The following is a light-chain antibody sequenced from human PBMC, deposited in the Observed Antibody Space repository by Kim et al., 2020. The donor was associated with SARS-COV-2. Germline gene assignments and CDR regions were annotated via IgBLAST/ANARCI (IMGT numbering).Light chain of an antibody. CDR1: QSISNY. CDR2: AAS. V-gene: IGKV1-39*01. J-gene: IGKJ4*01. CDR3: QQSYSTPQLT. Sequence: DIQMTQSPSSLSASVGDRVTITCRASQSISNYLNWYQQKPGKAPELLNYAASSSQSGVPSRFSGSGSGTDFTLTISSLQPEDFATYYCQQSYSTPQLTFGGGTKVEIK.